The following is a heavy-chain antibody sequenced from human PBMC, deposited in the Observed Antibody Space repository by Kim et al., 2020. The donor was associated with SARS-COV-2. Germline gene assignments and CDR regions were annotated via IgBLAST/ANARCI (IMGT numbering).Heavy chain of an antibody. Sequence: GGSLRLSCAASGFTYSSYGMHWVRQAPGKGLEWVSSIGISGDNTYYADSVKGRFSISRDNSKNTVYLQMNSLRAEDTAVYYCAKGAGVTGWMSFDYWGQGTLVTVSS. CDR3: AKGAGVTGWMSFDY. CDR2: IGISGDNT. V-gene: IGHV3-23*01. CDR1: GFTYSSYG. D-gene: IGHD2-21*02. J-gene: IGHJ4*02.